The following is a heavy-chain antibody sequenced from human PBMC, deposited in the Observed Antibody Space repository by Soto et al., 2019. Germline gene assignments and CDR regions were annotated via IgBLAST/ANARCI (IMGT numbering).Heavy chain of an antibody. CDR3: ARGRYCSGGRCYFDY. CDR1: GFTFSNYW. V-gene: IGHV3-7*04. CDR2: IKQDGSEN. Sequence: GGSLRLSFAASGFTFSNYWMSWVRQAPGEGLEWVANIKQDGSENSYVDSVKGRFTISRDNAKNSVYLQMNSLRAEDTAVYYCARGRYCSGGRCYFDYWGQGTPVTVSS. J-gene: IGHJ4*02. D-gene: IGHD2-15*01.